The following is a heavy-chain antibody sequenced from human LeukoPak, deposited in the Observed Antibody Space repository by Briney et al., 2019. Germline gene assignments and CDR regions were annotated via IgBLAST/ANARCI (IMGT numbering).Heavy chain of an antibody. CDR1: GFTFSSYS. V-gene: IGHV3-21*01. J-gene: IGHJ3*02. Sequence: GGSLRLSCAASGFTFSSYSMNWVRQAPGKGLEWVSSISSSSSYIYYADSVKGQFAISRDNAKNSLSLQMNSLRAEDTAVYYCARGGVLRYFEEAFDIWGQGTMVTVSS. CDR2: ISSSSSYI. D-gene: IGHD3-9*01. CDR3: ARGGVLRYFEEAFDI.